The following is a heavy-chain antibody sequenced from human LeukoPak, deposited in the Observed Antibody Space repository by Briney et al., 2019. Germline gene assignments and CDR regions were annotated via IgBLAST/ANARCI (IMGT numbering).Heavy chain of an antibody. Sequence: SETLSLTCTVSGGSISSYYWSWTRQPPGKGLEWIGYIYTSGSTNYNPSLKSRVTISVDTSKNQFSLKLSSVTAADTAVYYCARRSYYYYYYYMDVWGKGTTVTVSS. CDR3: ARRSYYYYYYYMDV. V-gene: IGHV4-4*09. J-gene: IGHJ6*03. CDR1: GGSISSYY. CDR2: IYTSGST.